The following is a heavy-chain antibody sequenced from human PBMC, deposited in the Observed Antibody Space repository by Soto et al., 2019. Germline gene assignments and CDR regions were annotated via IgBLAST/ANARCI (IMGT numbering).Heavy chain of an antibody. CDR1: GFTFSDYY. CDR2: IGSSGSTI. CDR3: ARDEGDIVVVPAAIVGYYYYYYMDV. J-gene: IGHJ6*03. V-gene: IGHV3-11*01. Sequence: VESGGGLVKPGGSLRLSCAASGFTFSDYYMSWIRQAPGKGLEWVSYIGSSGSTIYYADSVKGRFTISRDNAKNSLYLQMNSLRAEDTAVYYCARDEGDIVVVPAAIVGYYYYYYMDVWGKGTTVTVSS. D-gene: IGHD2-2*02.